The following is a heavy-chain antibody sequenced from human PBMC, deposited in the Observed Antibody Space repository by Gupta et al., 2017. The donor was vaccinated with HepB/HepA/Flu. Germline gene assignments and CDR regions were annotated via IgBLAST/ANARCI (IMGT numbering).Heavy chain of an antibody. CDR2: IRSKRDGGTT. V-gene: IGHV3-15*01. CDR3: TTEDYYDNSGLFDY. Sequence: EVLLVESGGGLVKPGGSLRISCAVSGFTFSNGWMSWVRQAPGKGLEWVGRIRSKRDGGTTDYAAPVKGRFTISRDDSRNTLYLQMNSLKTEDTAVYYCTTEDYYDNSGLFDYWGQGTLVTVSS. J-gene: IGHJ4*02. CDR1: GFTFSNGW. D-gene: IGHD3-22*01.